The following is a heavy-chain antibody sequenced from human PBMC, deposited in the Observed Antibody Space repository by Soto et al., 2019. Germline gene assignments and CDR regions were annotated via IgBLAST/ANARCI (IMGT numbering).Heavy chain of an antibody. CDR3: ARGHYGMDV. J-gene: IGHJ6*02. CDR2: LYSGGRS. Sequence: GGSLRLSCAASGFIVSSNYMNWVRQAPGKGLEWVSVLYSGGRSYSADPVKGRFIISRDNSKNTVYLQMNSLRAEDTAVYYCARGHYGMDVWGQGTTVTVSS. V-gene: IGHV3-53*01. CDR1: GFIVSSNY.